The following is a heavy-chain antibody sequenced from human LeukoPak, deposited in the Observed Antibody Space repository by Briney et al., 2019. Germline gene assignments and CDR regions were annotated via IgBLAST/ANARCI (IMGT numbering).Heavy chain of an antibody. V-gene: IGHV3-33*01. D-gene: IGHD3-22*01. CDR3: ARDLPDYYDSSGH. J-gene: IGHJ4*02. CDR2: IWYDGSNK. CDR1: GFTFSSYG. Sequence: GGSLRLSCAASGFTFSSYGMHWVRQAPGKGLEWVAVIWYDGSNKYYADSVKGRFTISRDNSKNTLYLQMNSLRAEDTAVYYCARDLPDYYDSSGHWGQGTLVTVSS.